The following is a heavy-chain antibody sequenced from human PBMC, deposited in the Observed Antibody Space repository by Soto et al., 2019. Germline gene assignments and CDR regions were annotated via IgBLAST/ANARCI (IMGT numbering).Heavy chain of an antibody. D-gene: IGHD3-10*01. V-gene: IGHV2-5*04. CDR3: VSGSFPNWFDP. J-gene: IGHJ5*02. Sequence: QITLKESGPTLVKSTQTLTLTCTFSGLSLSTNGAGVGWIRQPPGKALEWLALIYWNGNTSYSPSLKSRHTISKYRTKNHVVLTMPTMAPVDTPTLYCVSGSFPNWFDPWGQGILVTVSS. CDR2: IYWNGNT. CDR1: GLSLSTNGAG.